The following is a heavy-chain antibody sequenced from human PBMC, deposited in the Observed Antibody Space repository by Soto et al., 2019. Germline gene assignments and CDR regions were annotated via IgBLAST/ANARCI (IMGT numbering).Heavy chain of an antibody. D-gene: IGHD6-13*01. CDR1: GFTFSSYV. J-gene: IGHJ4*02. V-gene: IGHV3-23*01. CDR2: ISGSGGST. CDR3: ATTAAGFDY. Sequence: GGSLRLSGAYSASGFTFSSYVMIWVRQAPGKGLEWVSAISGSGGSTYYADSVKGRFTISRDNSKNTLYLQMNSLRAEDTAVYYCATTAAGFDYWGQGTLVTVSS.